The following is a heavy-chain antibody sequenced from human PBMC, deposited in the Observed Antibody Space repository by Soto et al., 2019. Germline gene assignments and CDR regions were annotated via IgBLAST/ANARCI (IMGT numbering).Heavy chain of an antibody. CDR1: GFTFSSYW. D-gene: IGHD3-3*01. CDR3: ARSVLLEWFYYYYGMDV. CDR2: IKQDGSEK. J-gene: IGHJ6*02. Sequence: GGSLRLSCAASGFTFSSYWMGWVRQAPGKGLEWVANIKQDGSEKYYVDSVKGRFTISRDNAKNSLYLQMNSLRAEDTAVYYCARSVLLEWFYYYYGMDVWGQGTTVTVSS. V-gene: IGHV3-7*01.